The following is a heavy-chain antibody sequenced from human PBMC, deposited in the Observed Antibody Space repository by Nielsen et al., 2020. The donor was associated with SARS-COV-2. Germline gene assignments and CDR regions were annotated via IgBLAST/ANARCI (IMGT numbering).Heavy chain of an antibody. V-gene: IGHV3-30*03. J-gene: IGHJ4*02. CDR1: GFTFSSYA. D-gene: IGHD2-21*02. Sequence: GESLKISCAASGFTFSSYAMHWVRQAPGKGLEWVTVISHDGRNKYYADSVKGRFTISRDNSKNTLYLQMNSLRAEDTAVFYCATAAIVPAGGDYEVRYYFDYWGQGTLVTVSS. CDR3: ATAAIVPAGGDYEVRYYFDY. CDR2: ISHDGRNK.